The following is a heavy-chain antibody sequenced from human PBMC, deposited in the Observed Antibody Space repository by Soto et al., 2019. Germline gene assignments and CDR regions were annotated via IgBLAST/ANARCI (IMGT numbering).Heavy chain of an antibody. CDR2: IIPVLGTP. V-gene: IGHV1-69*01. Sequence: QVLLVQSSAEVKKPGSSVKVSCKASGGTLTSTAFSWVRQAPGQGLEWMRGIIPVLGTPNYAQKFQARLTVTADASTTTVHMELSSLRSDDTAVYYCASSAGLDHLLNYYGLNVWGQGTTVTVSS. D-gene: IGHD6-13*01. J-gene: IGHJ6*02. CDR1: GGTLTSTA. CDR3: ASSAGLDHLLNYYGLNV.